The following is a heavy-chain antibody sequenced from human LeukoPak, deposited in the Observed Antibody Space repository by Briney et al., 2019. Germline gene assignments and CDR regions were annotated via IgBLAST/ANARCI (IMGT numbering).Heavy chain of an antibody. D-gene: IGHD6-19*01. V-gene: IGHV1-69*02. J-gene: IGHJ3*02. CDR3: ARAAIAVAGTSTDAFDI. Sequence: GASVKVSCKASGGTFSSYTISWVRQAPGQGLEWMGRIIPILGIANYAQKFQGRVTITADKSTSTAYMELSSLRSEDTAVYYCARAAIAVAGTSTDAFDIWGQGTMVTVSS. CDR2: IIPILGIA. CDR1: GGTFSSYT.